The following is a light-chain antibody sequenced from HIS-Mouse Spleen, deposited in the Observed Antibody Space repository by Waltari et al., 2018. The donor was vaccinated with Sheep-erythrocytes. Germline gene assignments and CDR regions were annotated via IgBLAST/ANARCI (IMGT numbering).Light chain of an antibody. Sequence: QSALTQPRSVSGSPGQSVTISCTGTSSDVGGSNYVSWYQQHPGKAPKLMIYYVSKRPSGVPDRFSGSKSGNTASLTISGLQAEDEADYYCCSYAGSYNHVFTTGTKVTVL. CDR2: YVS. J-gene: IGLJ1*01. V-gene: IGLV2-11*01. CDR3: CSYAGSYNHV. CDR1: SSDVGGSNY.